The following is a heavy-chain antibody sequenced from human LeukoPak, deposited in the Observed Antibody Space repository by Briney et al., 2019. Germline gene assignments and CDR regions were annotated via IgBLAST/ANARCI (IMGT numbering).Heavy chain of an antibody. Sequence: SVKVSCKASGFTFTSSAVQWVRQARGQRLEWIGWIVVGSGNTNYAQKFQERVTITRDMSTSTAYMELSSLRSEDTAVYYCARSVTMIVEWGIMNYWGQGTLVTVSS. CDR3: ARSVTMIVEWGIMNY. CDR1: GFTFTSSA. CDR2: IVVGSGNT. V-gene: IGHV1-58*01. J-gene: IGHJ4*02. D-gene: IGHD3-22*01.